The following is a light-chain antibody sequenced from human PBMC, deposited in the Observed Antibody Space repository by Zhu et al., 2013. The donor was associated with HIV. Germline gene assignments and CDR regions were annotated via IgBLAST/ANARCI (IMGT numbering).Light chain of an antibody. CDR2: EVI. J-gene: IGLJ2*01. Sequence: QSALTQPPAASGFPGQSVTISCSGTNSDIGNYNYVSWYRQDPGKAPKLVIYEVIKRPSGVPDRFSGSKAGDTASLTISALQSEDEADYFCSSTTGSGLIFGGGTRLTVL. CDR1: NSDIGNYNY. CDR3: SSTTGSGLI. V-gene: IGLV2-8*01.